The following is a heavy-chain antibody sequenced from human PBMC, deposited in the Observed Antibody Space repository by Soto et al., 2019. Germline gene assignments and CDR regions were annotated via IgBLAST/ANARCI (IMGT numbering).Heavy chain of an antibody. J-gene: IGHJ4*02. V-gene: IGHV3-74*01. D-gene: IGHD2-2*01. CDR1: GFSFSTYY. CDR3: ARVEYCSSTDCYSIYDY. Sequence: EVQLVESGGTLVQPGGSLRLSCAASGFSFSTYYMHWVRQAPGKGLVWVARINNDGSSTNYADSVKGRFTISRDNAKNTLYLQMDSLRAEDTAVYYCARVEYCSSTDCYSIYDYWGQGTLVTVSS. CDR2: INNDGSST.